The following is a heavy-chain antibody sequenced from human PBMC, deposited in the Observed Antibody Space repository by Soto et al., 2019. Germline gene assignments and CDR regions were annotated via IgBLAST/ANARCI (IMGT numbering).Heavy chain of an antibody. J-gene: IGHJ6*03. CDR3: AKDNGKNYYYYMDV. CDR1: GFTFDDYA. D-gene: IGHD4-17*01. CDR2: ISWNSGSI. V-gene: IGHV3-9*01. Sequence: DVQLVESGGGLVQPGRSLRLSCAASGFTFDDYAMHWVRQAPGKGLEWVSGISWNSGSIGYADSVKGRFTISRDNAKNSLYLQMNSLRAEDTALYYCAKDNGKNYYYYMDVWGKGTTVTVSS.